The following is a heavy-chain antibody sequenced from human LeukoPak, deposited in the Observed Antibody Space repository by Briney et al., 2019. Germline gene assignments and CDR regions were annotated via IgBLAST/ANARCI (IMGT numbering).Heavy chain of an antibody. CDR1: AFTFSSYG. J-gene: IGHJ6*04. Sequence: GGSLRLSCAASAFTFSSYGMSWVRQAPGKGLEWVSAISGDGRDIFYADAVKGRFTISRDNAKNSLYLQMNSLRAEDTAVYYCARYISWRDVWGKGTTVTISS. CDR2: ISGDGRDI. V-gene: IGHV3-21*01. CDR3: ARYISWRDV. D-gene: IGHD6-13*01.